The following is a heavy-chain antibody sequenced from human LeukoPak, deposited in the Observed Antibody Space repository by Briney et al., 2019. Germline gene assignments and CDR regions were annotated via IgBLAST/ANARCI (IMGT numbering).Heavy chain of an antibody. CDR1: GFTFSSYS. CDR2: TSSSSSYI. Sequence: GGSLRLSCAASGFTFSSYSMNWVRQAPGKGLEWVSSTSSSSSYIYYADSVKGRFTISRDNAKNSLYLQMNSLRAEDTAVYYCARERKVGATFDAFDIWGQGTMVTVSS. D-gene: IGHD1-26*01. V-gene: IGHV3-21*01. J-gene: IGHJ3*02. CDR3: ARERKVGATFDAFDI.